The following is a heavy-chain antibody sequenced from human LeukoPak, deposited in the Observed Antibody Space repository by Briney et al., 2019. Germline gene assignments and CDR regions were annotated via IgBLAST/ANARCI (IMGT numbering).Heavy chain of an antibody. Sequence: ASVKVSCKASGYTFTSYYMHWMRQAPGQGLEWIGIINPSGGSTSYAQKFQGRVPMTRDTSTNTFYMELSSLRSEDTAVYYCARDEGPPRYNWNYGGPDYWGQGTLVTVSS. CDR1: GYTFTSYY. V-gene: IGHV1-46*01. CDR2: INPSGGST. J-gene: IGHJ4*02. D-gene: IGHD1-7*01. CDR3: ARDEGPPRYNWNYGGPDY.